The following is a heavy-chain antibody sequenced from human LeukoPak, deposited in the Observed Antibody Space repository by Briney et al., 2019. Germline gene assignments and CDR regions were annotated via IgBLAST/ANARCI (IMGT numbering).Heavy chain of an antibody. CDR2: ISSIGRTI. CDR1: VFTLSSYE. Sequence: GGSMKLSCAPSVFTLSSYEMNCVRHAPAKGLEWGSYISSIGRTIYYTDSAKGRYTLSRENTKNSLYLKMSSLRAGDTAVYYCARFPGDYGGEGTLVTLSS. V-gene: IGHV3-48*03. J-gene: IGHJ4*02. CDR3: ARFPGDY.